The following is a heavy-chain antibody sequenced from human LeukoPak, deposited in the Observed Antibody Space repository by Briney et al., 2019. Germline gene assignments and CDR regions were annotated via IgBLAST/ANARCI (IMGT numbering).Heavy chain of an antibody. CDR3: ARDLGIAAAGDGLIDY. D-gene: IGHD6-13*01. Sequence: SETLSLTCTVSGGSISSSSYYWGWIRQPPGKGLEWIGYIYYSGSTNYNPSLKSRVTISVDTSKNQFSLKLSSVTAEDTAVYYCARDLGIAAAGDGLIDYWGQGTLVTVSS. CDR2: IYYSGST. CDR1: GGSISSSSYY. V-gene: IGHV4-61*01. J-gene: IGHJ4*02.